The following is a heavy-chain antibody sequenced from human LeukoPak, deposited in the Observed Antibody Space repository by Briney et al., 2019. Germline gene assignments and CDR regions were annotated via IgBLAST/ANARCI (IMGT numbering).Heavy chain of an antibody. CDR3: AKDAGGDCYYDY. V-gene: IGHV3-30-3*01. CDR1: GFTFSSYA. D-gene: IGHD2-21*02. J-gene: IGHJ4*02. Sequence: GRSLRLSCAASGFTFSSYAMHWVRQAPGKGLEWVAVISYDGSNKYYADSEKGRFTISRDNSKNTLYLQMNSLRAEDTAVYYCAKDAGGDCYYDYWGQGTLVTVSS. CDR2: ISYDGSNK.